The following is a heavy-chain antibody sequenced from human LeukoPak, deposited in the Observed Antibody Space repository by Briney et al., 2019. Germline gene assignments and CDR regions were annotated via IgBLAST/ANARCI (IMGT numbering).Heavy chain of an antibody. CDR3: ARDPVRGYVWGSYRSDAFDI. CDR1: GGTFSSYA. J-gene: IGHJ3*02. D-gene: IGHD3-16*02. Sequence: SVKVSCKASGGTFSSYAISWVRQAPGRGLEWMGRIIPILGIANYAQKFQGRVTITADKSTSTAYMELSSLRSEDTAVYYCARDPVRGYVWGSYRSDAFDIWGQGTMVTVSS. CDR2: IIPILGIA. V-gene: IGHV1-69*04.